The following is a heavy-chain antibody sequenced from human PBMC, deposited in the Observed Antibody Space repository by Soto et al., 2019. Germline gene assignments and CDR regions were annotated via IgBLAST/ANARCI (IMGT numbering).Heavy chain of an antibody. CDR2: IYYSGST. V-gene: IGHV4-28*01. D-gene: IGHD6-6*01. J-gene: IGHJ5*02. CDR1: GYSISSSNW. Sequence: SETLSLPCTVSGYSISSSNWWGWIRQPPGKGLEWIEYIYYSGSTYYNPSLKSRVTMSVDTSKNQFSLKLSSVTAVDTAVYYCARNARSDSSIAARDNWFDPWGQGTLGTASS. CDR3: ARNARSDSSIAARDNWFDP.